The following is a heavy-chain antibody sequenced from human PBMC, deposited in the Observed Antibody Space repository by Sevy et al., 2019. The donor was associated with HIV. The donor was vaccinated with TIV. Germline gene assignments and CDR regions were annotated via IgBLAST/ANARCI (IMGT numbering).Heavy chain of an antibody. V-gene: IGHV1-69*13. J-gene: IGHJ4*02. CDR2: IIPIFGTA. CDR1: GGTFSSYA. Sequence: ASVKVSCKASGGTFSSYAISWVRQAPGQGLEWMGGIIPIFGTANYAQKFQGRVTITADESTSTAYMELRSLRSEDTAVYYCARETQYSSSWSFDYWGQGTLVTVSS. D-gene: IGHD6-13*01. CDR3: ARETQYSSSWSFDY.